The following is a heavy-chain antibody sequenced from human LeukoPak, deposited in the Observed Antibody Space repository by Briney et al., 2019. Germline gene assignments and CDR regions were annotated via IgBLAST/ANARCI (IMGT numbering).Heavy chain of an antibody. CDR2: IYSGGST. D-gene: IGHD6-19*01. J-gene: IGHJ4*02. CDR1: GFTFSSYA. Sequence: GGSLRLSCAASGFTFSSYAMSWVRQAPGKGLEWVSVIYSGGSTYYADSVKGRFTISRDNSKNTLYLQMNSLRAEDTAVYYCARDVGSSGWSRDYWGQGTLVTVSS. CDR3: ARDVGSSGWSRDY. V-gene: IGHV3-53*01.